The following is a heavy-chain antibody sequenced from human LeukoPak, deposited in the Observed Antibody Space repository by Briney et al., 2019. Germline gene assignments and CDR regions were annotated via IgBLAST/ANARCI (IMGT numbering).Heavy chain of an antibody. D-gene: IGHD4-17*01. CDR3: ARYMDTVTTDY. J-gene: IGHJ4*02. CDR2: INPNSGGT. V-gene: IGHV1-2*02. Sequence: ASVKVSCKASGYIFTGYYMHWVRQAPGQGREGMGWINPNSGGTNYAHTFQGRVTMTRDTSISTAYMELSRLRSADTAVYYCARYMDTVTTDYWGQGTLVTVSS. CDR1: GYIFTGYY.